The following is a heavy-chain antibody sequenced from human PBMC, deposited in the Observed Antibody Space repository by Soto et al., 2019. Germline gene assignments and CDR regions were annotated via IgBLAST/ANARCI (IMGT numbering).Heavy chain of an antibody. Sequence: QLQLQESGSGLVKPSQILSLTYAASGGSFSSGGYSWSLIRQPPGKGLEWIGYIYHSGSSYYNPSLKSRVTISVDRSKNQFSLKLSSVTAADTAVYYCARVPGLWGRGTLVTVSS. CDR3: ARVPGL. J-gene: IGHJ2*01. CDR1: GGSFSSGGYS. CDR2: IYHSGSS. V-gene: IGHV4-30-2*01.